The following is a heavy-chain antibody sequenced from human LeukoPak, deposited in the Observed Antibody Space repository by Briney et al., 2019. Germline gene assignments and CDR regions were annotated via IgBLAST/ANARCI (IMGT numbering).Heavy chain of an antibody. V-gene: IGHV1-46*01. CDR3: ARWAGDSSAWYPALFDY. D-gene: IGHD6-13*01. Sequence: ASVKVSCKASGYTFTSYYMHWVRQAPGQGLEWMGIINPSGGSTSYAQKFQGRVTMTRDTSTSTVYMELSSLRSEDTAVYYCARWAGDSSAWYPALFDYWGQGTLVTVSS. CDR1: GYTFTSYY. J-gene: IGHJ4*02. CDR2: INPSGGST.